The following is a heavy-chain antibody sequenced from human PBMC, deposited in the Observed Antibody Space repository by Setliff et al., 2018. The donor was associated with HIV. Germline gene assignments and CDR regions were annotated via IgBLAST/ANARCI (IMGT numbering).Heavy chain of an antibody. CDR1: GFTFSDYY. D-gene: IGHD6-13*01. CDR2: ISGTGETS. V-gene: IGHV3-11*04. CDR3: AKDRLLDGSSWYYLDY. J-gene: IGHJ4*02. Sequence: PGGSLRLSCVASGFTFSDYYMSWIRQAPGKGLEWISYISGTGETSYYADSVQGRFTVSRDNAKNTLYLQLNSLRPEDTALYYCAKDRLLDGSSWYYLDYWGQGTLVTVSS.